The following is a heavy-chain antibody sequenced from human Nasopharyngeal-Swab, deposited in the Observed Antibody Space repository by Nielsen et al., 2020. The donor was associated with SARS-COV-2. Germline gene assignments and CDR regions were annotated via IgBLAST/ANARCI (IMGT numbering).Heavy chain of an antibody. Sequence: SAKVSCKASGFSITYRFLHWMRQAPAQALEWMGWITPFNGNAKYAQKFQGRVSITRDGSRTTASLELSSLRPDDTAMYFCASGQCINGVCNPTDGLDVWGQGTSVTVS. J-gene: IGHJ6*02. CDR1: GFSITYRF. V-gene: IGHV1-45*02. CDR2: ITPFNGNA. CDR3: ASGQCINGVCNPTDGLDV. D-gene: IGHD2-8*01.